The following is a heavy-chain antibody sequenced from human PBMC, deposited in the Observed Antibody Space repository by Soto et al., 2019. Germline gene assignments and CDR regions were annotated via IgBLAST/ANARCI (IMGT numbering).Heavy chain of an antibody. V-gene: IGHV4-59*01. D-gene: IGHD3-22*01. Sequence: SETLSLTCTVSGGSISSYYWSWIRQPPGKGLEWIGYIYYSGSTNYNPSLKSRVTISVDTSKNQFSLKLSSVTAADTAVYYCAGRSYDSSGYRHWGQGTLVTVSS. CDR2: IYYSGST. J-gene: IGHJ4*02. CDR1: GGSISSYY. CDR3: AGRSYDSSGYRH.